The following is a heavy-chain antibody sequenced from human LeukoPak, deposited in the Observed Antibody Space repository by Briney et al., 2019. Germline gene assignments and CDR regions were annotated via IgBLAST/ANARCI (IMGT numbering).Heavy chain of an antibody. CDR2: IYYSGST. Sequence: PSETLSLTCAVYGGSFSGYYWSWIRQPPGKGLNWIGSIYYSGSTYYNPSLKSRVTISVDTSTNHFSLKLSSVTAADTAVYFCARGRVSSSSWQSVYYYYLYMDVWGKGSTVTVSS. J-gene: IGHJ6*03. D-gene: IGHD6-13*01. CDR3: ARGRVSSSSWQSVYYYYLYMDV. V-gene: IGHV4-34*01. CDR1: GGSFSGYY.